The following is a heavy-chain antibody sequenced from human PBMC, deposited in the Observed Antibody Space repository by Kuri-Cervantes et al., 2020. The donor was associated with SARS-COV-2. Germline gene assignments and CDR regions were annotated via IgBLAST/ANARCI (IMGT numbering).Heavy chain of an antibody. J-gene: IGHJ4*02. Sequence: ASVKVSCKASGYTFSSYDINWVRQATGQGLEWMGWMNPNSGNTGYAQKFQGRVTITADESTSTAYMELSSLRSEDTAVYYCARVLNNYYDSSGYSGGFDYWGQGTLVTVSS. CDR3: ARVLNNYYDSSGYSGGFDY. CDR2: MNPNSGNT. D-gene: IGHD3-22*01. CDR1: GYTFSSYD. V-gene: IGHV1-8*03.